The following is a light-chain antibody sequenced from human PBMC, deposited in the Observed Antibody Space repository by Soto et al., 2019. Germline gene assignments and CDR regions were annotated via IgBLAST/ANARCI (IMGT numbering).Light chain of an antibody. Sequence: QSVLTQPPSLSAAPGQTVTISCSGGSSNIGNNYVSWYQQVAGTTPKLLIFDNNKRPSGIPDRFSGSKSGTSATLGIAGLQSGDAADYYCATWDSSLSAWLFGVGTQLTVL. CDR2: DNN. J-gene: IGLJ3*02. CDR3: ATWDSSLSAWL. V-gene: IGLV1-51*01. CDR1: SSNIGNNY.